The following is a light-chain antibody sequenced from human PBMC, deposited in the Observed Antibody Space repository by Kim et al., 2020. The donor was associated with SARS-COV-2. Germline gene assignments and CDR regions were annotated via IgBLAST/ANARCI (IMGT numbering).Light chain of an antibody. CDR3: QVWDSSTAV. Sequence: SGALGQTARSTCGGNNIESKKVHWYQQKPGQAPVLVIYRDSNRPSGIPERFSGSNSGNTATLTISRAQAGDEADYYCQVWDSSTAVFGGGTQLTVL. V-gene: IGLV3-9*01. CDR2: RDS. CDR1: NIESKK. J-gene: IGLJ7*01.